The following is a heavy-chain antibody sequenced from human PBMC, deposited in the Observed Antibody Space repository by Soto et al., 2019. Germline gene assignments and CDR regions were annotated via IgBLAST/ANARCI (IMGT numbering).Heavy chain of an antibody. D-gene: IGHD5-18*01. CDR3: AKGRVDTAMLYYYGMDV. CDR2: ISYDGSNK. Sequence: GGSLRLSCAASGLTFSSYGMHWVRQAPGKGLEWVAVISYDGSNKYYADSVKGRFTISRDNSKNTLYLQMNSLRAEDTAVYYCAKGRVDTAMLYYYGMDVWGQGTTVTVSS. J-gene: IGHJ6*02. CDR1: GLTFSSYG. V-gene: IGHV3-30*18.